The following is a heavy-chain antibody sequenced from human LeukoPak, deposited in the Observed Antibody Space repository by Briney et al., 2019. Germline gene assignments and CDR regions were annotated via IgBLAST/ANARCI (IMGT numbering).Heavy chain of an antibody. D-gene: IGHD3-9*01. V-gene: IGHV4-39*07. CDR1: GGSISSSNFY. J-gene: IGHJ4*02. CDR3: ARKPVLRYFDWLKYYFDY. CDR2: IYYSGST. Sequence: SETLSLTCTVSGGSISSSNFYWGWIRQPPGKGLEWIGSIYYSGSTYYNPSLKSRVTISVDTSKNQFSLKLSSVTAADTAVYYCARKPVLRYFDWLKYYFDYWGQGTLVTVSS.